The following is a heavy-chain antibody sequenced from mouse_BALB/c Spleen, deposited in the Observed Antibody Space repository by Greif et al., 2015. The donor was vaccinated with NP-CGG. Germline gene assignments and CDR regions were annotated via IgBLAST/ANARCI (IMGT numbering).Heavy chain of an antibody. D-gene: IGHD2-1*01. CDR1: GFTFSSFG. CDR2: ISSGSSTI. CDR3: ARRVNGNSLVY. J-gene: IGHJ2*02. V-gene: IGHV5-17*02. Sequence: EVQLVESGGGLVQPGGSRKLSCASSGFTFSSFGMHWVRQAPEKGLEWVAYISSGSSTIYYADTVKGRFTISRDNPKNPLFLQMTSLRSEDTAMYYCARRVNGNSLVYWGQGTSLTVSS.